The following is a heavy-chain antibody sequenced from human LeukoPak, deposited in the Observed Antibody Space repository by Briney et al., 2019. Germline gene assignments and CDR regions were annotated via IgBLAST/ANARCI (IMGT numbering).Heavy chain of an antibody. D-gene: IGHD6-13*01. Sequence: SGGSLRLSCAASGFTFSSYSMNWVRQTPGKGLEWGSSISSSSSYIYYADSVKGRFTISRDNAKNSLYLQMNSLRAEDTAVYYCARVPAIAADLYYYMDVWGKGTTVTVSS. CDR2: ISSSSSYI. J-gene: IGHJ6*03. V-gene: IGHV3-21*01. CDR1: GFTFSSYS. CDR3: ARVPAIAADLYYYMDV.